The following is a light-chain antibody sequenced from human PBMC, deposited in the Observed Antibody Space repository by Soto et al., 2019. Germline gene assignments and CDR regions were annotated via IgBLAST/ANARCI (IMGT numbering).Light chain of an antibody. Sequence: ETVMTQTPATLSLSQGERATLSCRASQSISDNLAWYQQKPGQAPRLITYTASISATGIPARFSGSGSWTEFTLTISSLQSEDSAIYYCQQYNDWPPWTFSQGTKVDIK. V-gene: IGKV3-15*01. J-gene: IGKJ1*01. CDR3: QQYNDWPPWT. CDR1: QSISDN. CDR2: TAS.